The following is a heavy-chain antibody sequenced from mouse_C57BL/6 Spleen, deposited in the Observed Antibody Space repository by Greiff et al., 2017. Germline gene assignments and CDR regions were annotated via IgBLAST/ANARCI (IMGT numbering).Heavy chain of an antibody. V-gene: IGHV1-7*01. J-gene: IGHJ4*01. CDR3: ARSTVVASGAMDY. CDR1: GYTFTSYW. CDR2: INPSSGYT. D-gene: IGHD1-1*01. Sequence: VKLVESGAELAKPGASVKLSCKASGYTFTSYWMHWVKQRPGQGLEWIGYINPSSGYTKYNQKFKDKATLTADKSSSTAYMQLSSLTYEDSAVYYCARSTVVASGAMDYWGQGTSVTVSS.